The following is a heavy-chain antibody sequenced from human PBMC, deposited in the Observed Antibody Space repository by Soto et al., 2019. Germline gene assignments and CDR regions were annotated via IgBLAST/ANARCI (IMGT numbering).Heavy chain of an antibody. V-gene: IGHV1-18*01. CDR1: GYTFTSYG. D-gene: IGHD3-3*01. J-gene: IGHJ4*02. CDR3: AREATYYDFWSGSPPYYFDY. CDR2: ISAYNGNT. Sequence: ASVKVSCKASGYTFTSYGISWVRQAPGQGLEWMGWISAYNGNTNYVQKLQGRVTMTTDTSTSTAYMELRSLRSDDTAVYYCAREATYYDFWSGSPPYYFDYWGQGTLVTVSS.